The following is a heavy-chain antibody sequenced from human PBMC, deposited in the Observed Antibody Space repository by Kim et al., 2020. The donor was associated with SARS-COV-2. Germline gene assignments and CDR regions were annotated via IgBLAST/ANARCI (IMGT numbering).Heavy chain of an antibody. J-gene: IGHJ6*02. CDR1: GFTLENYV. V-gene: IGHV3-9*01. D-gene: IGHD6-13*01. CDR3: AKEQGSSRYYGMDV. CDR2: ISWNSGSI. Sequence: GGSLRLSCAASGFTLENYVMHWVRQAPGKGLEWVSGISWNSGSIGYADSVKGRFTISRDNAKNSLYLQMNSLRDEDTALYYCAKEQGSSRYYGMDVWGQG.